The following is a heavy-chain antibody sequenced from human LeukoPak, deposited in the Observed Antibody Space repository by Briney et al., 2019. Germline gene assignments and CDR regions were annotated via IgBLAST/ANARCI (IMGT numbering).Heavy chain of an antibody. D-gene: IGHD3-22*01. CDR1: GFTFSSYA. J-gene: IGHJ5*02. Sequence: GGSLRLSCAASGFTFSSYAMSWVRQAPGKGLEWVSAISGSGGSTYYADSVKGRFTISRDNSKNTLYLQMNSLRAEDTAVYYCAKDLPPDYYGSSGYRNLDPWGQGTLVTVSS. CDR3: AKDLPPDYYGSSGYRNLDP. V-gene: IGHV3-23*01. CDR2: ISGSGGST.